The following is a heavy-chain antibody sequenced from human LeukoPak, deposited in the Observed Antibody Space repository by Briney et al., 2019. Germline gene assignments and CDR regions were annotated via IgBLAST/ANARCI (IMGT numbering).Heavy chain of an antibody. CDR1: GGSFSGYY. D-gene: IGHD2-15*01. J-gene: IGHJ6*03. CDR2: INHSGST. V-gene: IGHV4-34*01. Sequence: PSETLSLTCAVYGGSFSGYYWSWIRQPPGKGLEWIGEINHSGSTNYNPSLKSRVTISVDTSKNQFSLKLSSVTAADTAVYYCARSRYCSGGSCYRPQNYMDVWGKGTTVTISS. CDR3: ARSRYCSGGSCYRPQNYMDV.